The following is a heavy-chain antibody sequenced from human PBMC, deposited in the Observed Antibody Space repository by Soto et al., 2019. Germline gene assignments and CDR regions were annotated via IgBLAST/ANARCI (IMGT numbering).Heavy chain of an antibody. J-gene: IGHJ4*02. V-gene: IGHV1-18*01. CDR2: ISAYNGNT. Sequence: GASVKVSCKASGYTLTSYGISWVRQAPGQGLEWMGWISAYNGNTNYAQKLQGRVTMTTDTSTSTAYMELRSLRSDDTAVYYCARVRRDDYVWGSYRSYGYFDYWGQGTLVTVSS. CDR3: ARVRRDDYVWGSYRSYGYFDY. D-gene: IGHD3-16*02. CDR1: GYTLTSYG.